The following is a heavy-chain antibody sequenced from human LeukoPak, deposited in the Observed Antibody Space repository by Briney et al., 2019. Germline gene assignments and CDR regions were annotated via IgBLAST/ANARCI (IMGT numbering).Heavy chain of an antibody. V-gene: IGHV4-59*01. J-gene: IGHJ3*02. CDR1: GGSFSGYY. Sequence: SETLSLTCAVYGGSFSGYYWSWIRQPPGKGLEWIGYIYYSGSTNYNPSLKSRVTISVDTSKNQFSLKLSSVTAADTAVYYCARGGYSYANDAFDIWGQGTMVTVSS. D-gene: IGHD5-18*01. CDR3: ARGGYSYANDAFDI. CDR2: IYYSGST.